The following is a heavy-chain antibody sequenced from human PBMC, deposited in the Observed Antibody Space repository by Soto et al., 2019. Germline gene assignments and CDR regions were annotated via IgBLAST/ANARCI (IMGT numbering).Heavy chain of an antibody. Sequence: GASVQLSCKASGGTFSSYAISWVRQAPGQGLEWMGGIIPIFSTPNYAQKFQGGVTITADESTSTAYMELSSLRSEDTAVYYCARDSGQIDSYVIILIAFDIGGQGTRAAVS. J-gene: IGHJ3*02. CDR2: IIPIFSTP. CDR3: ARDSGQIDSYVIILIAFDI. V-gene: IGHV1-69*13. D-gene: IGHD3-10*02. CDR1: GGTFSSYA.